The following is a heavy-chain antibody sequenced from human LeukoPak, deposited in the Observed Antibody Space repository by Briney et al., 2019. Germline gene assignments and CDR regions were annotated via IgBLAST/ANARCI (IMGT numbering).Heavy chain of an antibody. CDR1: GFTFSDYY. J-gene: IGHJ4*02. Sequence: GGSLRLSCAASGFTFSDYYMSWIRQAPGKGLEWVSYMCDSGRTIYYADSVKGRFTISRDNAKNSVYLQMNNLGAEDTAVYYCARDRLGDYDHSGYYDKWGQGTLVTVS. CDR2: MCDSGRTI. CDR3: ARDRLGDYDHSGYYDK. D-gene: IGHD3-22*01. V-gene: IGHV3-11*01.